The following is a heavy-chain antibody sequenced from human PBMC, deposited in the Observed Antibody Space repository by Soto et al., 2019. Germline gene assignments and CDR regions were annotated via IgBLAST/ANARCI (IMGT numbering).Heavy chain of an antibody. Sequence: EVHLVESGGGLVKPGGSLRLSCAVSGFTFSSCTMNWVRQAPGKGLEWVSSISPSTSHIYYADSVKGRFTISRDNAKNALFLPMNSLRAEETAVYYCSGCSGGACHQNYGMDVWGQGTTVTVSS. J-gene: IGHJ6*02. V-gene: IGHV3-21*01. CDR3: SGCSGGACHQNYGMDV. CDR2: ISPSTSHI. CDR1: GFTFSSCT. D-gene: IGHD2-8*02.